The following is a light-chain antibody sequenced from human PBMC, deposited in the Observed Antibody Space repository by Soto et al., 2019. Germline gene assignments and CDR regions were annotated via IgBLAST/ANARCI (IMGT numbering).Light chain of an antibody. Sequence: QSVLTQPPSVSAAPGQKVTISCSGSSSNIGNNYVSCYQQLPKTAPQLLIYDNDKRPSGIPDRFSGSKSGTSATLDITGLQTGDEADYYCGTWDSSLRAVVFGGGTKLTVL. CDR1: SSNIGNNY. J-gene: IGLJ2*01. CDR2: DND. CDR3: GTWDSSLRAVV. V-gene: IGLV1-51*01.